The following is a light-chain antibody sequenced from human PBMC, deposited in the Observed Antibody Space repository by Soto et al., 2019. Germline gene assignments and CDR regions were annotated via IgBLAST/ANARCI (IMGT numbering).Light chain of an antibody. V-gene: IGLV2-14*03. CDR1: SSDIGGYNC. CDR3: CSYTSSSTLV. CDR2: DVS. J-gene: IGLJ2*01. Sequence: QSALTQPASVSGSPGQSITISCTGTSSDIGGYNCVSWYQQHPGKAPKLMIYDVSNRPSGVSNRFSGSKSGNTASLTISGLQAEDEADYYCCSYTSSSTLVFGGGTKLTVL.